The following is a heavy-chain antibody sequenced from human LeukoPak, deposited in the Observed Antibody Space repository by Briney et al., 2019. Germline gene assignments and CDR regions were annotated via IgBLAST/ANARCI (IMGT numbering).Heavy chain of an antibody. CDR3: AKDPEVDYGDYGAVAG. J-gene: IGHJ4*02. Sequence: GGSLRLSCAASGFTFSSYAMSWVRQAPGKGLEWVSGISGSGGSTHYADSVKDRFTISRDNSKNTLYLQMNSLRAEDTAVYYCAKDPEVDYGDYGAVAGWGQGTLVTVSS. CDR1: GFTFSSYA. V-gene: IGHV3-23*01. D-gene: IGHD4-17*01. CDR2: ISGSGGST.